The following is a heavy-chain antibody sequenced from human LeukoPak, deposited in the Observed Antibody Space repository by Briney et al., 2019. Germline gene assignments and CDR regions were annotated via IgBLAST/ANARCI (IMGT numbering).Heavy chain of an antibody. Sequence: PGGSLRLSCAASGFSFSSYGMHWVRQAPGKGLEWLTVMSYDGNTIYYADSVKGRFTISRDNSKNTLYLQMNSLRIEDTAVYYCAKDLSVVGAHDSFDVWGQGTMVTVFS. D-gene: IGHD1-26*01. V-gene: IGHV3-30*18. CDR3: AKDLSVVGAHDSFDV. CDR1: GFSFSSYG. J-gene: IGHJ3*01. CDR2: MSYDGNTI.